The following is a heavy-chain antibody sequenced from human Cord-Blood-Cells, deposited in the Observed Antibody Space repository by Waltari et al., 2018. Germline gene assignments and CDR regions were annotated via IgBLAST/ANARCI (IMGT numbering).Heavy chain of an antibody. J-gene: IGHJ2*01. Sequence: QVQLQQWGAGLLKPSENLSLTCAVSGGSFRGYQRSWIRQPPGKGLEWIGEINHSGSTNYNPSLKSRVTISVDTSKNQFSLKLSSVTAADTAVYYCAREPLTGDTGDWYFDLWGRGTLVTVSS. CDR3: AREPLTGDTGDWYFDL. D-gene: IGHD5-18*01. CDR1: GGSFRGYQ. CDR2: INHSGST. V-gene: IGHV4-34*01.